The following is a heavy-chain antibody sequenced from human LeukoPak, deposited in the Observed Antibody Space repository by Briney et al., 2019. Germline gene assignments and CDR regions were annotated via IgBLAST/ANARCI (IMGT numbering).Heavy chain of an antibody. J-gene: IGHJ4*02. CDR1: GLTFSSYS. CDR2: ISSSSSYI. V-gene: IGHV3-21*01. D-gene: IGHD6-19*01. CDR3: AFIAVAGTFDY. Sequence: GGSLRLSCAASGLTFSSYSMNWVRQAPGKGLEWISSISSSSSYIYYADPVKGRFTISRDNAKDSLYLQMNSLRAEDTAVYYCAFIAVAGTFDYWGQGTLVTVSS.